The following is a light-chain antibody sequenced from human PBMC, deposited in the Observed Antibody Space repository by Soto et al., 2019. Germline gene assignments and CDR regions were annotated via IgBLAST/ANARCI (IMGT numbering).Light chain of an antibody. CDR3: QQSYSTPQT. CDR1: QSISSY. Sequence: DIQMTQSPSSLSASVGDRVTITCRASQSISSYLNWYQQKPGKAPKLLIYAASSLQSGVPSRFSGSGSGTDFTLTISSLQPADFATYYWQQSYSTPQTFGQGTKVEIK. J-gene: IGKJ1*01. CDR2: AAS. V-gene: IGKV1-39*01.